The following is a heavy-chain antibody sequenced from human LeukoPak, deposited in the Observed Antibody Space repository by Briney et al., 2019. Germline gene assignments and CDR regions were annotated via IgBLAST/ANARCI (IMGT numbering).Heavy chain of an antibody. CDR3: ARDGVSLYGASPHCYLDL. J-gene: IGHJ2*01. Sequence: SETLSLTCTVSGGSVSDYYWSWIRQPAGKGLEWIGRIYRSGDPNYNPSLRSRVMISLDTSKNQFSLRLNSVTAADTAVYFCARDGVSLYGASPHCYLDLWGRGTLVSVSS. D-gene: IGHD2-21*02. V-gene: IGHV4-4*07. CDR2: IYRSGDP. CDR1: GGSVSDYY.